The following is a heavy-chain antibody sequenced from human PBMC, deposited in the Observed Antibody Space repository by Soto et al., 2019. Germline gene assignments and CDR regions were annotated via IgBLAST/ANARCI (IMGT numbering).Heavy chain of an antibody. V-gene: IGHV1-69*01. CDR2: IIPIFGTA. Sequence: QVQLVQSGAEVKKPGSSVKVSCKASGGTFSSYAISWVRQAPGQGLEWMGGIIPIFGTANYAQKFQGRVTITADESTSTAYMELSSLRSEDTAVYYCARERRKGSGWVRATFDDYWGQGTLVTVSS. CDR1: GGTFSSYA. D-gene: IGHD6-19*01. CDR3: ARERRKGSGWVRATFDDY. J-gene: IGHJ4*02.